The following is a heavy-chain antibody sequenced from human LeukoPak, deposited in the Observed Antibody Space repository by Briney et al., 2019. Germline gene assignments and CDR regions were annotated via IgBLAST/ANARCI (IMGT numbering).Heavy chain of an antibody. J-gene: IGHJ4*02. CDR2: FDPEDGEI. Sequence: ASMKVSCKVSVDSLNELSMHWVRQSPGKGLEWLGGFDPEDGEIVYAQKFRGRVNMTEDTSTDTAYMSLGSLRPDDTAVYYCAAARLNEFWWGYWGQGTLVTVSS. CDR1: VDSLNELS. CDR3: AAARLNEFWWGY. D-gene: IGHD3-3*01. V-gene: IGHV1-24*01.